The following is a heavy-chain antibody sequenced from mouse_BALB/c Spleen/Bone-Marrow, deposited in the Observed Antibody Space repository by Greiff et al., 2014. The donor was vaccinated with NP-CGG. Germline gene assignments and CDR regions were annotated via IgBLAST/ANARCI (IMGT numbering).Heavy chain of an antibody. CDR3: ARERYGYDGWYFDV. CDR1: GYTFTNYW. Sequence: DLVKPGALVKLSCKTSGYTFTNYWINWIKQRPGQGLEWLGRIAPGSGSTYYNEMFKVKAPLTVDTSSSTAYIQLSSLSSEDSAVYFCARERYGYDGWYFDVWGAGTTVTVSS. D-gene: IGHD2-2*01. CDR2: IAPGSGST. V-gene: IGHV1S41*01. J-gene: IGHJ1*01.